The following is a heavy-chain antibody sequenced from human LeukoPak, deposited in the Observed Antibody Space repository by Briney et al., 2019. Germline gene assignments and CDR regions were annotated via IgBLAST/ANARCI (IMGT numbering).Heavy chain of an antibody. J-gene: IGHJ5*02. CDR3: AKDGLENWFDP. CDR1: GFTFSRYS. CDR2: ISGSSSYK. V-gene: IGHV3-21*04. Sequence: EGSLRLSCAASGFTFSRYSMNWVRQAPGKGLEWVSSISGSSSYKYYADSVKGRFTISRDNSKNTLYLQMNSLRAEDTAVYYCAKDGLENWFDPWGQGTLVTVSS.